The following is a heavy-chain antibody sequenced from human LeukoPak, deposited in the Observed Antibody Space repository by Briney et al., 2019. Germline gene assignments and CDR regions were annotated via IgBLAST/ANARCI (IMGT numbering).Heavy chain of an antibody. CDR3: ARAGYYGLGFERVRDAFDI. Sequence: ASVKVSCKASGYTFTGYYMHWVRQAPGQGLEWMGWINPNSGGTNYAQKFQGRVTMTRDTSISTAYMELSRLRSDDTAVYYCARAGYYGLGFERVRDAFDIWGQGTMVTVSS. D-gene: IGHD3-10*01. J-gene: IGHJ3*02. V-gene: IGHV1-2*02. CDR2: INPNSGGT. CDR1: GYTFTGYY.